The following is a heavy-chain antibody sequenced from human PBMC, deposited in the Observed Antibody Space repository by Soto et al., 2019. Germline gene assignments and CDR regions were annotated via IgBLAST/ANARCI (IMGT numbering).Heavy chain of an antibody. CDR3: APTKEGLRYFDSYFDY. D-gene: IGHD3-9*01. CDR2: ISSSSSTI. J-gene: IGHJ4*02. V-gene: IGHV3-48*01. CDR1: GFTFSSYS. Sequence: GGSLRLSCAASGFTFSSYSMNWVRQAPGKELEWVSYISSSSSTIYYADSVKGRFTISRDNAKNSLYLQMNSLRAEDTAVYYCAPTKEGLRYFDSYFDYWGQGTLVTVSS.